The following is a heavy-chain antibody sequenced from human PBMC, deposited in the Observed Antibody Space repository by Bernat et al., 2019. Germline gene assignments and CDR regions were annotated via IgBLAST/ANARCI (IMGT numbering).Heavy chain of an antibody. D-gene: IGHD5-18*01. V-gene: IGHV3-30-3*01. CDR1: GFTFSSYA. J-gene: IGHJ6*02. Sequence: QVQLVESGGGVVQPGRSLRLSCAASGFTFSSYAMHWVRQAPGKGLEWVAVISYDGSNKYYADSVKGRFTISRDNSKNTLYLQMNSLRAEDTAVYYWARERGVDTAMVALFYYYYGMDVWGQGTTVTVSS. CDR2: ISYDGSNK. CDR3: ARERGVDTAMVALFYYYYGMDV.